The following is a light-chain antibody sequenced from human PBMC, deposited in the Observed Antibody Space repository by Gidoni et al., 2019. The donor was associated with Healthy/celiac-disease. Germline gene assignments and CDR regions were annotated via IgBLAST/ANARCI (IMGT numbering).Light chain of an antibody. CDR1: QSVSSSY. CDR2: GAS. V-gene: IGKV3-20*01. J-gene: IGKJ4*01. CDR3: QQYGSSPLT. Sequence: ELVLTQSSGTLSLSPGERATLSCRASQSVSSSYLAWYQQKPGQAPRLLNYGASSRATGIPDRCSGSGSGTDFTLTISRLELEDFAVYYCQQYGSSPLTFGGGTKVEIK.